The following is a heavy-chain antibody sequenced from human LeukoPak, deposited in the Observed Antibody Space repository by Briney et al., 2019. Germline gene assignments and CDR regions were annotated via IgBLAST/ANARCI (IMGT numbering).Heavy chain of an antibody. CDR2: ISYDGSNE. Sequence: GRSLRLSCAASGFTFSSYGMHWVRQAPGKGLEWVAVISYDGSNEYYADSVKGRFTISRDNSRNTLYLQMNSLRADDTAVYYCAKVAAAAAGDFDYWGQGTLVTVSS. J-gene: IGHJ4*02. V-gene: IGHV3-30*18. CDR1: GFTFSSYG. CDR3: AKVAAAAAGDFDY. D-gene: IGHD6-13*01.